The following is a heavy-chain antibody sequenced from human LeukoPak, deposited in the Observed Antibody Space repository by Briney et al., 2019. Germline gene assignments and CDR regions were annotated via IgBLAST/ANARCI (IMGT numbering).Heavy chain of an antibody. CDR1: GGTFSSYA. D-gene: IGHD5-18*01. J-gene: IGHJ4*02. V-gene: IGHV1-69*13. Sequence: ASVKVSCKASGGTFSSYAISWVRQAPGQGLEWMGGIIPIFGTANYAQKFQGRVTITADESTSTAYIELSSLRSEDTALYYCATNVDTAMENYFDYWGQGTLVTDSP. CDR2: IIPIFGTA. CDR3: ATNVDTAMENYFDY.